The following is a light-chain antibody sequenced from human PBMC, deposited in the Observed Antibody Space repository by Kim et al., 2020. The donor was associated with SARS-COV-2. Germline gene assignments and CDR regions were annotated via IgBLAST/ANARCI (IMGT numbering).Light chain of an antibody. J-gene: IGKJ2*01. CDR2: GAS. V-gene: IGKV3-15*01. CDR3: QQYNNWPYT. Sequence: EIVMTQSPATLSVSPWERVTLSCRASESVSSNLAWYQQKPGQAPRLLIYGASTRATGIPASFSGSGSGTEFTLTISSLHSEDFAVYYCQQYNNWPYTFGQGTKLEI. CDR1: ESVSSN.